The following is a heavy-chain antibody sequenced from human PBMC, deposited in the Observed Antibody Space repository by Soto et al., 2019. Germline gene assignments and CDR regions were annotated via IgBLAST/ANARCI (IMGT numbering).Heavy chain of an antibody. CDR2: INHSGST. J-gene: IGHJ4*02. D-gene: IGHD6-6*01. V-gene: IGHV4-34*01. CDR3: ARGRVSYSSSARYFDY. Sequence: SETLSLTCAVYGGSFSGYYWSWIRQPPGKGLEWIGEINHSGSTNHNPSLKSRVTISVDTSKNQFSLKLSSVTAADTAVYYCARGRVSYSSSARYFDYWGQGTLVTVSS. CDR1: GGSFSGYY.